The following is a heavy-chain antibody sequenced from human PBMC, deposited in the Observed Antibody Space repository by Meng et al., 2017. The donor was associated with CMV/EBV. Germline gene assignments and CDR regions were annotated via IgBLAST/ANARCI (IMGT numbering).Heavy chain of an antibody. D-gene: IGHD4-23*01. CDR1: GFTFGDYA. V-gene: IGHV3-49*04. CDR3: TRYIGDYGGGHWFDP. CDR2: IRSKAYGGTT. Sequence: GESLKISCTASGFTFGDYAMSWVRQAPGKGLEWVGFIRSKAYGGTTEYAASVKGRFTISRDDSKSIAYLQMNSLKTEDTAVYYCTRYIGDYGGGHWFDPWGQGTLVTVSS. J-gene: IGHJ5*02.